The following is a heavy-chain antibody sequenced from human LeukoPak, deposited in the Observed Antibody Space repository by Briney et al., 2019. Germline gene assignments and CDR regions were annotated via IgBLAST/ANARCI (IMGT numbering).Heavy chain of an antibody. Sequence: ASVKVSCKASGGTFSSYAISWVRQAPGQGLEWMEGIIPIFGTANYAQKFQGRVTITADESTSTAYMELSSLRSEDTAVYYCARVMVAATHPDYWGQGTLVTVSS. V-gene: IGHV1-69*13. J-gene: IGHJ4*02. CDR1: GGTFSSYA. CDR3: ARVMVAATHPDY. CDR2: IIPIFGTA. D-gene: IGHD2-15*01.